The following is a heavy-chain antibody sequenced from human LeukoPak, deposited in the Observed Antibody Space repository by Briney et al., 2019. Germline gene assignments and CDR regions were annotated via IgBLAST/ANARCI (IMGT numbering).Heavy chain of an antibody. CDR2: INSSSSYI. Sequence: GGSLRLSCAASGFTFSSYSMNWVRQAPGKGLEGVSSINSSSSYIYYADSVKGGFTIYRANAKKSLYLQMNRLRAEDTAVYYCARDWGYCSSTSCSRPIDYWGQGTLVSVSS. V-gene: IGHV3-21*01. D-gene: IGHD2-2*01. CDR1: GFTFSSYS. CDR3: ARDWGYCSSTSCSRPIDY. J-gene: IGHJ4*02.